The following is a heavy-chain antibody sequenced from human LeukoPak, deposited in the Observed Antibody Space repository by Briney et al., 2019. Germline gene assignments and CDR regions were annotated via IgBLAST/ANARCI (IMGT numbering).Heavy chain of an antibody. Sequence: TGGSLRLSCSASGFPFSSYAMTWVRQAPGKGLEWVSAISGSGDGTYYADSVKGRFTISRDNSKNTLYLQMNSLRAEDTAVYYFAKFGREGYCTGTTCYGSFDYWGQGTLVTVSS. D-gene: IGHD2-2*01. CDR1: GFPFSSYA. V-gene: IGHV3-23*01. CDR2: ISGSGDGT. CDR3: AKFGREGYCTGTTCYGSFDY. J-gene: IGHJ4*02.